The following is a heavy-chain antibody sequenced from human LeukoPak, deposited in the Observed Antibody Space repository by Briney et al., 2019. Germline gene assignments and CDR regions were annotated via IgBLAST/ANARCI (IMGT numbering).Heavy chain of an antibody. D-gene: IGHD6-19*01. V-gene: IGHV3-23*01. CDR3: AKGERGIAVAGLDY. CDR2: ISGSGGST. Sequence: GGSLRLSCAASGFTFSIYAMSWVRQAPGKGLEWVSGISGSGGSTYYADSVKGRFTISRDNSKNTLYLQMNSLRAEDTALYYCAKGERGIAVAGLDYWGQGTLVTVSS. CDR1: GFTFSIYA. J-gene: IGHJ4*02.